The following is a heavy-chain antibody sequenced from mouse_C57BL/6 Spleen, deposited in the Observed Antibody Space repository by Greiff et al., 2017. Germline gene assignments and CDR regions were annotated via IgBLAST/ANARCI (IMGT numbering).Heavy chain of an antibody. Sequence: QVQLQQPGAELVKPGASVKLSCKASGYTFTSYWMHWVKQRPGRGLEWIGRIDPGGGDTKYNEKFKSKATMTVYKPSIPAYMQLSSLTSEDSAVYACARGGDDGGSHWYFDVWGTGTTVTVAS. D-gene: IGHD1-1*02. J-gene: IGHJ1*03. CDR3: ARGGDDGGSHWYFDV. CDR2: IDPGGGDT. V-gene: IGHV1-72*01. CDR1: GYTFTSYW.